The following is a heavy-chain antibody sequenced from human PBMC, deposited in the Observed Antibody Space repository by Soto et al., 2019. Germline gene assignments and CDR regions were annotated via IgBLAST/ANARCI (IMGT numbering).Heavy chain of an antibody. V-gene: IGHV4-39*02. CDR1: GGSISYNSYY. D-gene: IGHD2-2*01. Sequence: NPSETLSLTCSVSGGSISYNSYYWGWIPQPPGKGLGWVGGIFYTGTTYYSPSLKDRVTISVDTSKNSFSLNLTSVTAADTAVYFCARLVVVAPVANAWGQGTLVTVSS. CDR3: ARLVVVAPVANA. J-gene: IGHJ5*02. CDR2: IFYTGTT.